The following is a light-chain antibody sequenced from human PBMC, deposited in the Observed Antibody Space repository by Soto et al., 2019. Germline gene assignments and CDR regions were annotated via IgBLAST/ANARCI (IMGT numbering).Light chain of an antibody. V-gene: IGLV2-14*01. Sequence: QSALTQPASVSGSPGQSSTSSCTGTRSDVGGYKFVSWYQQHPGKAPKLMIYEVSNRPSGVSSRFSGSKSGNTASLTISGLQAEDEADYYCGSYTGSIYVFGPGTKLTVL. CDR1: RSDVGGYKF. J-gene: IGLJ1*01. CDR2: EVS. CDR3: GSYTGSIYV.